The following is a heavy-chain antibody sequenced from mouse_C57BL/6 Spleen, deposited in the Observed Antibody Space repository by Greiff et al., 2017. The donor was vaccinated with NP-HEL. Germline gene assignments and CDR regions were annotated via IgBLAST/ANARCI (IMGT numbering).Heavy chain of an antibody. CDR1: GFTFTDYY. V-gene: IGHV7-3*01. CDR2: IRNKANGYTT. Sequence: DVKLVESGGGLVQPGGSLSLSCAASGFTFTDYYMSWVRQPPGKALEWLGFIRNKANGYTTEYSASVKGRLTISRDNSQSILYLQMNALRAENSATYYCETGGNIPYYFDYWGQGTTLTVSS. J-gene: IGHJ2*01. CDR3: ETGGNIPYYFDY.